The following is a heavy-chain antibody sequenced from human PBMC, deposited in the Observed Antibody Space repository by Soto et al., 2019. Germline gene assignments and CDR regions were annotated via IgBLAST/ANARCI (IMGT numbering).Heavy chain of an antibody. V-gene: IGHV3-23*01. J-gene: IGHJ4*02. D-gene: IGHD6-19*01. CDR2: LSGSGTST. CDR3: AKATTNGGWFNPFDS. Sequence: WGSLRLSCAASGFSFVNYAMNCVRQAPWKGLEWVSGLSGSGTSTYYADSVKGRLTISRDNSRDTLFLQMNSLTADDTAVYYCAKATTNGGWFNPFDSWGQGALVTV. CDR1: GFSFVNYA.